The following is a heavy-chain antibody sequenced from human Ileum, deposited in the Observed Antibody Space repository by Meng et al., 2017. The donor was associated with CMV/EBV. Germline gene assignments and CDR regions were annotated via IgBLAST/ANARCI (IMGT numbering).Heavy chain of an antibody. D-gene: IGHD5-18*01. CDR1: GGSFSGYY. CDR3: ARGYSYGFFLQFDP. CDR2: INHNGST. Sequence: AVHGGSFSGYYWSWIRQPPGKGLEWIGEINHNGSTNYNPSLKSRVTISVDTSKNQFSLKLSSVTAADTAVYYCARGYSYGFFLQFDPWGQGTLVTVSS. V-gene: IGHV4-34*01. J-gene: IGHJ5*02.